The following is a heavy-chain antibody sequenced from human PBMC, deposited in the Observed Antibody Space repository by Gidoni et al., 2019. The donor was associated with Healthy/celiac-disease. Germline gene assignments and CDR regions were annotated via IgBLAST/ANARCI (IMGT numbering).Heavy chain of an antibody. CDR3: AKDLVADPVSGTPYVWGSYRS. CDR2: ISGSGGST. D-gene: IGHD3-16*02. J-gene: IGHJ4*02. Sequence: EVQLLESGGGLVQPGGSLRLSCAASGFTFSSYAVDWGRQAPGTGLEGASAISGSGGSTYYADSVKGRFTISRDNSKNTLYLQMNSLRAEDTAVYYCAKDLVADPVSGTPYVWGSYRSWGQGTLVTVSS. CDR1: GFTFSSYA. V-gene: IGHV3-23*01.